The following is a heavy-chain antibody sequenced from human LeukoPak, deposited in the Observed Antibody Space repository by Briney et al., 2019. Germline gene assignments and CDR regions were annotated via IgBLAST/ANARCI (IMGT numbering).Heavy chain of an antibody. V-gene: IGHV3-21*01. J-gene: IGHJ4*01. CDR1: GFTFSSYS. CDR2: ISSSSSYI. Sequence: GGSLRLSCAASGFTFSSYSMNWVRQAPGKGLEWVSSISSSSSYIYYADSVKGRFTISRDNAKNSLYLQMNSLRAEDTAVYYCARXQAXXAMVPXXXDYWGXXXXVT. CDR3: ARXQAXXAMVPXXXDY. D-gene: IGHD5-18*01.